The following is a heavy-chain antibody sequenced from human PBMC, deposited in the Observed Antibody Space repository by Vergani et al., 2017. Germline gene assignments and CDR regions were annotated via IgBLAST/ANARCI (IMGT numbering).Heavy chain of an antibody. CDR2: IIPIFGTA. D-gene: IGHD3-16*01. J-gene: IGHJ5*02. CDR3: ARDLGESNLGP. V-gene: IGHV1-69*18. Sequence: QVQLVQSGAEVKKPGSSVKVSCKASGGTFSSYAISWVRQAPGQGLEWMGRIIPIFGTANYAQKFQGRVTITADESTSTAYMKLSSVTAADTAVYYCARDLGESNLGPWGQGNLGNVSA. CDR1: GGTFSSYA.